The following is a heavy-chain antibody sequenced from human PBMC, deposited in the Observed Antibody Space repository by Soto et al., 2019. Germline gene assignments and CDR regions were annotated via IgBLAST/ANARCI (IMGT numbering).Heavy chain of an antibody. CDR3: ARLVTAIYLNDY. CDR1: GFTFSSYA. Sequence: PGGSLRLSCAASGFTFSSYAMHWVRQAPGKGLEWVAVISYDGSNKYYADSVKGRFTISRDNSKNTLYLQMNSLRAEDTAVYYCARLVTAIYLNDYWGQGTPVTVSS. CDR2: ISYDGSNK. D-gene: IGHD2-21*02. V-gene: IGHV3-30-3*01. J-gene: IGHJ4*02.